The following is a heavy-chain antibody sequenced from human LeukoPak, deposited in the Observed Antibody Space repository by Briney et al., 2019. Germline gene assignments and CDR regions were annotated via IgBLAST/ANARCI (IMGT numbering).Heavy chain of an antibody. Sequence: ASVKVSCKASGYTFTSYAMHWVRQAPGQRLEWMGWMNPNSGNTGYAQKFQGRVTITRNTSISTAYMELSSLRSEDTAVYYCARVIRRLTVTTEYYFDYWGQGTLVTVSS. CDR1: GYTFTSYA. J-gene: IGHJ4*02. D-gene: IGHD4-17*01. V-gene: IGHV1-8*03. CDR3: ARVIRRLTVTTEYYFDY. CDR2: MNPNSGNT.